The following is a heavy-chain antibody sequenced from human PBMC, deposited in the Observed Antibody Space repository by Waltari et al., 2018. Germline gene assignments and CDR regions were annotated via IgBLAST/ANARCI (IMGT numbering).Heavy chain of an antibody. CDR1: GGSISSSNW. CDR2: IYYSGST. J-gene: IGHJ5*02. CDR3: ARGAPSGYCSSTSCQHWFDP. V-gene: IGHV4-4*02. Sequence: QVQLQESGPGLVKPSGTLSLTCAVSGGSISSSNWWSWVRQPPGKGLEWIGSIYYSGSTYYNPSLKSRVTISVDTSKNQFSLKLSSVTAADTAVYYCARGAPSGYCSSTSCQHWFDPWGQGTLVTVSS. D-gene: IGHD2-2*01.